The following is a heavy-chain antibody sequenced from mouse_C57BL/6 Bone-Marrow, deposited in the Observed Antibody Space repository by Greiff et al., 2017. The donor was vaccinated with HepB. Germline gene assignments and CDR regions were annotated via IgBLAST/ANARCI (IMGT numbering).Heavy chain of an antibody. J-gene: IGHJ3*01. CDR1: GYTFTSYW. V-gene: IGHV1-64*01. Sequence: QVQLQQPGAELVKPGASVKLSCKASGYTFTSYWMHWVKQRPGQGLEWIGMINPNSGSTNYNEKFKSKATLTVDKSSSTAYMQLSSLTSEDSAVYYCARAGWLTAWFAYWGQGTLVTVSA. CDR2: INPNSGST. D-gene: IGHD2-3*01. CDR3: ARAGWLTAWFAY.